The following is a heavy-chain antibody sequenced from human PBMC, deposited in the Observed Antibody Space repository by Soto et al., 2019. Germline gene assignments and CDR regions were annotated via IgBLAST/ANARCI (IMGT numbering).Heavy chain of an antibody. CDR2: IYYAGTT. J-gene: IGHJ1*01. CDR3: ARLGAFYQAMDS. V-gene: IGHV4-59*08. Sequence: QVQLQESGPALVKPSETLSLSCTVSDGSLSPNYWSWIRQPPGKGLEWIGYIYYAGTTTYNPSLQSRVXXXLXXSKNEVSLTLTSVTAADTAVYFCARLGAFYQAMDSWGQGTLVTVSS. CDR1: DGSLSPNY. D-gene: IGHD2-2*01.